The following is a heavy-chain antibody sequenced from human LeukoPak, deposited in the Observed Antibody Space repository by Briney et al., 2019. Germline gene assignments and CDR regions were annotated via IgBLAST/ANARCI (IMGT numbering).Heavy chain of an antibody. Sequence: PSETLSLTCTVSGGSISSGDYYWSWIRQPPGKGLEWIGYIYYSGSTYYNPSLKSRVTISVDTSKNQFSLKLSSVTAADTAVYYCARRGEGQRDFWSGYYPNWFDPWGQGTLVTVSS. D-gene: IGHD3-3*01. V-gene: IGHV4-30-4*08. CDR2: IYYSGST. J-gene: IGHJ5*02. CDR3: ARRGEGQRDFWSGYYPNWFDP. CDR1: GGSISSGDYY.